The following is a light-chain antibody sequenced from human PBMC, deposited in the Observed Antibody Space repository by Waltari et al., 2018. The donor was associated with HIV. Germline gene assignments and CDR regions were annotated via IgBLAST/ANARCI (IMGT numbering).Light chain of an antibody. V-gene: IGLV1-44*01. J-gene: IGLJ3*02. CDR1: INNIGNYA. CDR3: STWDYSLTSWV. CDR2: GTA. Sequence: QPALTQETSVSGTVGPTATLSCSGNINNIGNYAVGWYQQMAHGAPKTVMVGTALPSVIPGRVSASKAGTTASLTITGLQPEDEADYFCSTWDYSLTSWVFGGGTKLTVL.